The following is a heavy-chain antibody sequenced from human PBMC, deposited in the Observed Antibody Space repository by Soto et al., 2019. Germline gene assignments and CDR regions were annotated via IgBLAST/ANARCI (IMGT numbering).Heavy chain of an antibody. CDR3: AKDRDYDILTGPLFDY. Sequence: GGSLRLSCAASGFTFDDYAMHWVRQAPGKGLEWVSGISWNSGSIGYADSVKGRFTISRDNAKNSLYLQMNSLRAEDTALYYCAKDRDYDILTGPLFDYWGQGTLVTVSS. V-gene: IGHV3-9*01. J-gene: IGHJ4*02. CDR2: ISWNSGSI. CDR1: GFTFDDYA. D-gene: IGHD3-9*01.